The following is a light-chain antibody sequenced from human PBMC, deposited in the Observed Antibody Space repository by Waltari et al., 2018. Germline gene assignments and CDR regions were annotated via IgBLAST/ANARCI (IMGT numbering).Light chain of an antibody. J-gene: IGKJ4*01. Sequence: EIVLTQSPATLSLSPGERATLPCRASQSVRSYLVWYQQKPGQAPRLLIYDASNRATGIPARFRASGSGTDFTLTISSLEPEDFAVYYCQQGYYWPTFGGGTKVEIK. V-gene: IGKV3-11*01. CDR1: QSVRSY. CDR3: QQGYYWPT. CDR2: DAS.